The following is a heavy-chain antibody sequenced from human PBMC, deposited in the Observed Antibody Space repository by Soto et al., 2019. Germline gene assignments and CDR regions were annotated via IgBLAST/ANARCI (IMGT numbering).Heavy chain of an antibody. Sequence: ASVKVSCKASGYTFTSYGISWVRQAPGQGLEWMGWISAYNGNTNYAQKLQGRVTMTTDTSTSTAYMELRSLRSDDTAVYYCARDEDGYDSVYYYGMDVWGQGTTVTVSS. J-gene: IGHJ6*02. V-gene: IGHV1-18*01. CDR1: GYTFTSYG. CDR3: ARDEDGYDSVYYYGMDV. CDR2: ISAYNGNT. D-gene: IGHD5-12*01.